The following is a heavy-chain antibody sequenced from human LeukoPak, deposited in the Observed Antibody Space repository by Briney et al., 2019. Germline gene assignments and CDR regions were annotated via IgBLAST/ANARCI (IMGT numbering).Heavy chain of an antibody. CDR1: DGSITTYY. CDR3: AADRQEGGSGSYWFDP. Sequence: SETLSLTCTVSDGSITTYYWSWIRQSTGKGLEWIGKVYYSGSTTYNPSLKNRVTISVDTSKNQFSLKLTSVTAADTAIYYCAADRQEGGSGSYWFDPWGQGTLVTVAS. D-gene: IGHD3-10*01. CDR2: VYYSGST. J-gene: IGHJ5*02. V-gene: IGHV4-59*03.